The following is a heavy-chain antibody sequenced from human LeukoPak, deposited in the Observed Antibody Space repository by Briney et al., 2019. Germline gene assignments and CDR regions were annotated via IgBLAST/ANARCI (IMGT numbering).Heavy chain of an antibody. CDR3: ARAFSGLHF. CDR1: GGSFSGYY. D-gene: IGHD3-22*01. CDR2: INHSGST. V-gene: IGHV4-34*01. J-gene: IGHJ4*02. Sequence: SETLSLTCAVYGGSFSGYYWSWIRQPPGKGLEWIGEINHSGSTNYNPSLKSRVTISVDTSKNQFSLKLSSVTAADTAVYYCARAFSGLHFWGQGTLVTVSS.